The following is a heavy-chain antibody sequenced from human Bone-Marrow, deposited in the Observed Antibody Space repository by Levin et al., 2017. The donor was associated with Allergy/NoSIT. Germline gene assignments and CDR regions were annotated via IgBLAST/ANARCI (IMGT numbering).Heavy chain of an antibody. D-gene: IGHD6-19*01. Sequence: TGESLKISCAASGFTFSSYWMHWVRQAPGKGLVWVSRINSDGSSTSYADSVKGRFTISRDNAKNTLYLQMNSLRAEDTAVYYCAREGYSSGWEYFDYWGQGTLVTVSS. V-gene: IGHV3-74*01. CDR2: INSDGSST. J-gene: IGHJ4*02. CDR1: GFTFSSYW. CDR3: AREGYSSGWEYFDY.